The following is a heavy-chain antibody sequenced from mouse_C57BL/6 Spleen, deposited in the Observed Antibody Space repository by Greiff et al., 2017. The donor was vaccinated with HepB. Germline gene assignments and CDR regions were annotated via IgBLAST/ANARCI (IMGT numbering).Heavy chain of an antibody. CDR1: GYTFTSYW. J-gene: IGHJ4*01. CDR2: IYPGNSDT. Sequence: LQQSGTVLARPGASVKMSCKTSGYTFTSYWMHWVKQRPGQGLEWIGAIYPGNSDTSYNQKFKGKAKLTAVTSASTAYMELSSLTNEDSAVYYCTRESSNYVLYAMDYWGKGTSVTVSS. V-gene: IGHV1-5*01. CDR3: TRESSNYVLYAMDY. D-gene: IGHD2-5*01.